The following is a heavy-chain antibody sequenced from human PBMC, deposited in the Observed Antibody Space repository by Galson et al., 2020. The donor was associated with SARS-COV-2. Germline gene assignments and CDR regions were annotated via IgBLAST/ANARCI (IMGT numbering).Heavy chain of an antibody. J-gene: IGHJ3*02. CDR3: AREGIAAAGEAPDAFDI. CDR2: IWYDGRNK. V-gene: IGHV3-33*01. Sequence: GGSLRLSCAASGFTFSSYGMHWVRQAPGKGLEWVAVIWYDGRNKYYADSVKGRFTISRDNSKNTLYLQMNSLRAEDTAVYYCAREGIAAAGEAPDAFDIWGQGTMVTVSS. D-gene: IGHD6-13*01. CDR1: GFTFSSYG.